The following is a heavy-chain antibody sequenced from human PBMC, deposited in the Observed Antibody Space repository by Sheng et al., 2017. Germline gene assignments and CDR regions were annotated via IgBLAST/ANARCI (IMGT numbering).Heavy chain of an antibody. CDR1: VIPSVLTT. CDR2: FMAVGAP. CDR3: ARDDLTNFDF. D-gene: IGHD2-21*02. V-gene: IGHV4-4*07. Sequence: QVLLQESGPGLVKPSETPVPSPAVSLVIPSVLTTGVGSGSPPGWDWNGFRVFMAVGAPSTILPSRVESPMSLDTAKNQFSLKMTSVSAADTAVYYCARDDLTNFDFWGQGILVTVSS. J-gene: IGHJ4*02.